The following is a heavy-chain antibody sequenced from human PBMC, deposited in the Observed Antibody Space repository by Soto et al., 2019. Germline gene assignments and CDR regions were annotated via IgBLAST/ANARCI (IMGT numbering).Heavy chain of an antibody. V-gene: IGHV2-5*02. CDR1: GFSLTTSGVG. D-gene: IGHD3-3*01. J-gene: IGHJ4*02. CDR3: AHRILRTVFGLVTTTAIYFDF. CDR2: IYWDDDK. Sequence: QITLNESGPTVVKPAETLTLTCTFSGFSLTTSGVGVGWIRQSPGKAPEWLALIYWDDDKRYSASLKSRLTITKDTSKNQVVLTIASVDPAYTATYYCAHRILRTVFGLVTTTAIYFDFWGQGTPVVVSS.